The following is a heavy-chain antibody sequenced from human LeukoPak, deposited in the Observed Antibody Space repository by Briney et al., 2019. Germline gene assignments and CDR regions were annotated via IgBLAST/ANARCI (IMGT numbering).Heavy chain of an antibody. Sequence: PGGSLRLSCAASGFTFSTYSMNWVRQAPGKGLEWVSSISSSSRYIYYADSVKGRFTTSRDNAKNSLYLQMNSLRAEDAAVYYCARERGGIDAFDIWGQGTMVTVSS. J-gene: IGHJ3*02. CDR1: GFTFSTYS. D-gene: IGHD2-15*01. CDR2: ISSSSRYI. CDR3: ARERGGIDAFDI. V-gene: IGHV3-21*01.